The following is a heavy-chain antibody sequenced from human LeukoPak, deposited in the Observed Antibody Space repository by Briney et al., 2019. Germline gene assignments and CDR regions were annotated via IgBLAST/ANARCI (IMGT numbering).Heavy chain of an antibody. V-gene: IGHV4-34*01. CDR1: GGSFSGYY. Sequence: KPSETLSLTCAVYGGSFSGYYWSWIRQPPGKGLEWIGEINHSGSTNYNPPLKSRVTISVDTSKNQFSLKLSSVTAADTAVYYCARGTVWHIVVGGAPHYYFDCWGQGTLVTVSS. CDR3: ARGTVWHIVVGGAPHYYFDC. J-gene: IGHJ4*02. CDR2: INHSGST. D-gene: IGHD2-21*01.